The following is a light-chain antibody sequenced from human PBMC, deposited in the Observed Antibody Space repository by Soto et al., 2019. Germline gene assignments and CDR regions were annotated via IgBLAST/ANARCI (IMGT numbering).Light chain of an antibody. V-gene: IGLV2-14*01. Sequence: QSALTQPASVSGSPGQSITILCTGTSXDVGAYNLVSWYQHHPDKAPKLMISEVSNRPSGVSDRFSGSKSGNTASLTISGLQAEDEADYYCASLTTTNFVFGTGTKVTVL. CDR2: EVS. J-gene: IGLJ1*01. CDR3: ASLTTTNFV. CDR1: SXDVGAYNL.